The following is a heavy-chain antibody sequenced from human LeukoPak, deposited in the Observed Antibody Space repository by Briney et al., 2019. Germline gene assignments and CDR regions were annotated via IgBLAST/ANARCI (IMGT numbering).Heavy chain of an antibody. V-gene: IGHV3-11*05. D-gene: IGHD3-10*01. CDR3: ARVPGKYAFDI. CDR2: TSSSSSST. CDR1: GFTFSNYW. Sequence: GGSLRLSCADSGFTFSNYWMSWVRQAPGKGLEWVAYTSSSSSSTNYADSVKGRFTISRDNAKNSLYLQMNSLRAEDTAVYYCARVPGKYAFDIWGQGTMVTVSA. J-gene: IGHJ3*02.